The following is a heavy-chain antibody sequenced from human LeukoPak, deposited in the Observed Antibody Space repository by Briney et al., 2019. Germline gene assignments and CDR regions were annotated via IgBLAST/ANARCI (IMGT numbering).Heavy chain of an antibody. CDR1: GGYISTYY. V-gene: IGHV4-59*01. CDR2: IYSSGST. Sequence: PSETLSLTCTASGGYISTYYWSWIRQPPGKGLEWIGYIYSSGSTNCNPSLKSRVTISVDTSKNQLSLKLSSVTAADTAVYYCARVGGSRYYYGMDVWGQGTTVTVSS. D-gene: IGHD2-15*01. J-gene: IGHJ6*02. CDR3: ARVGGSRYYYGMDV.